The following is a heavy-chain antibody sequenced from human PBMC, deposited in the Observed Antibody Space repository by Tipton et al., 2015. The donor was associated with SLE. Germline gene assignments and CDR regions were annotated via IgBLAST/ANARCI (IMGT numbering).Heavy chain of an antibody. D-gene: IGHD7-27*01. J-gene: IGHJ4*02. Sequence: SLRLSCAASGFTFSTYTMHWVRQAPGKGLEWVVLISYDGSNKYYADSVKGRFTISRDNSKNTLYLQMISLRPEDTAVYYCASELGIWVGYWGQGTLVTVSS. CDR1: GFTFSTYT. CDR2: ISYDGSNK. CDR3: ASELGIWVGY. V-gene: IGHV3-30*04.